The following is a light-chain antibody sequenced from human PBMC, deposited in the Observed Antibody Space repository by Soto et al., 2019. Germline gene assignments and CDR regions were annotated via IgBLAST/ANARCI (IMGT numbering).Light chain of an antibody. CDR2: SAS. CDR3: QKYDSAPRT. V-gene: IGKV1-27*01. CDR1: QTISSW. J-gene: IGKJ1*01. Sequence: DIQMTRCPSLLFGGVGDRGAVTCLSSQTISSWLAWYQQKPGKAPKLLMYSASTLKPGIPSRFSGSGTGSDFTLPISSLQPEDFATYYCQKYDSAPRTFGQGTKVDIK.